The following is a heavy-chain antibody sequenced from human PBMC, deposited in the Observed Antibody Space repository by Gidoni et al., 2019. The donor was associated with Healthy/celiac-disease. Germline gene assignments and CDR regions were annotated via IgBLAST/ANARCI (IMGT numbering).Heavy chain of an antibody. CDR2: IKSESDGETT. CDR3: CTRGGWVGFDY. D-gene: IGHD6-19*01. CDR1: VFSCSNAR. Sequence: EVQLVESGGGLVKAGGSRRLSCAAAVFSCSNARMGWVRQAPGKGLEWVGRIKSESDGETTDYAATVKCRFTRERDDSKNTLYMHRMSPKTADTAVYSWCTRGGWVGFDYWGQGTLVTVSS. J-gene: IGHJ4*02. V-gene: IGHV3-15*01.